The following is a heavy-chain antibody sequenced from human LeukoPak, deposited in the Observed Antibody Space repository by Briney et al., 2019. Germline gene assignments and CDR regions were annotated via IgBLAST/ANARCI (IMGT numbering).Heavy chain of an antibody. D-gene: IGHD6-13*01. CDR2: IYYSGST. V-gene: IGHV4-39*07. J-gene: IGHJ3*02. CDR1: GGSISSSSYY. Sequence: SETLSLTCTVSGGSISSSSYYWGWIRQPPGKGLEWIGSIYYSGSTYYNPSLKSRVTISVDTSKNQFSLKLSSVAAADTAVYYCARNIAAASRGAFDIWGQGTMVTVSS. CDR3: ARNIAAASRGAFDI.